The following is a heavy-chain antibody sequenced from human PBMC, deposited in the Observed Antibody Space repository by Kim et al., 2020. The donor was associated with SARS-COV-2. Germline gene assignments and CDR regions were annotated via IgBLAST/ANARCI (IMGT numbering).Heavy chain of an antibody. CDR2: INHSGST. D-gene: IGHD5-12*01. J-gene: IGHJ4*02. CDR3: ARERGYSGQR. Sequence: SETLSLTCAVYGGSFSGYYWSWIRQPPGKGLEWIGEINHSGSTNYNPSLKSRVTISVDTSKNQFSLKLSSVTAADTAVYYCARERGYSGQRWGRGTLVTVSS. V-gene: IGHV4-34*01. CDR1: GGSFSGYY.